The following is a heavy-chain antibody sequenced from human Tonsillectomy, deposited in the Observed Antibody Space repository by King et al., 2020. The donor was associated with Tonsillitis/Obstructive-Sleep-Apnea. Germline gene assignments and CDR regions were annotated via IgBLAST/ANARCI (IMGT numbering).Heavy chain of an antibody. CDR1: GYTFTGYY. Sequence: QLVQSGAEVKKPGASVKVSCKASGYTFTGYYMHWVRQAPGQGLEWMGRINPNSGGTNYAQKFQGRVPMTRETSISTAYMELSRLRSDDTVVYYCARSRRALTSGGRKVPSYYFDYWGQGTLVTVSS. J-gene: IGHJ4*02. D-gene: IGHD1-26*01. CDR3: ARSRRALTSGGRKVPSYYFDY. V-gene: IGHV1-2*05. CDR2: INPNSGGT.